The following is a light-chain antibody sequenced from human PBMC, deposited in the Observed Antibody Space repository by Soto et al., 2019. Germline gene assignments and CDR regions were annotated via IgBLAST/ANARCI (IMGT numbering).Light chain of an antibody. V-gene: IGLV2-14*01. CDR1: SSDVGGYNS. CDR3: ISYTSSSTWV. Sequence: QSVLTQPASVSGSPGQSTTISCTGTSSDVGGYNSVSWYQQHPGRAPRLMIYEVSNRPSGVSDRFSGSRSGNTASLTISGLQAEDESDYYCISYTSSSTWVFGGGTKLTVL. J-gene: IGLJ3*02. CDR2: EVS.